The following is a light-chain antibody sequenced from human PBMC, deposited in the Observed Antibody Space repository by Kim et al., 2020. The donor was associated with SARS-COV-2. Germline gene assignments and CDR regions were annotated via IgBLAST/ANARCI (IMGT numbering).Light chain of an antibody. V-gene: IGLV2-11*01. CDR3: CSYAGTYTLWV. CDR2: DVN. J-gene: IGLJ3*02. CDR1: SSDVGAYNY. Sequence: QSALTQPRSVSGSPGQSVTISCTGTSSDVGAYNYVSWYQQHPDKAPKLMIYDVNKRPSGVPDRFSGSKSGNTASLTISGLQADDEADYYCCSYAGTYTLWVFGGGTQLTVL.